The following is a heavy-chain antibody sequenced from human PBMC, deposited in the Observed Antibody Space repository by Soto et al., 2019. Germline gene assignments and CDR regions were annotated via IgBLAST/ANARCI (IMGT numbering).Heavy chain of an antibody. CDR3: ARDKITGLFDY. CDR2: IYYSGST. CDR1: GGSVYSDGYY. J-gene: IGHJ4*02. V-gene: IGHV4-39*07. Sequence: TLSLTCTVSGGSVYSDGYYWGWIRRPPGQGLEWIENIYYSGSTYYNPSLKSRVTISVDTSKNQFSLKLTSVTAADTAVYYCARDKITGLFDYWGQGTLVTSPQ. D-gene: IGHD2-8*02.